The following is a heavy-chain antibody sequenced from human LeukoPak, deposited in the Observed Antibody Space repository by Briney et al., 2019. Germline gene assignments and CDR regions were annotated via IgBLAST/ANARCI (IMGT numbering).Heavy chain of an antibody. J-gene: IGHJ4*02. CDR3: ARATYYYDSSGYYLPESLDY. D-gene: IGHD3-22*01. CDR2: IYSGGST. Sequence: PGGSLRLSCAASGLTVSSNYMSWVRQAPGKGPEWVSVIYSGGSTSYADSVKGRFTISRDNSKNTLYLQMNSLRAEDTAVYYCARATYYYDSSGYYLPESLDYWGQGTLVTVSS. CDR1: GLTVSSNY. V-gene: IGHV3-53*01.